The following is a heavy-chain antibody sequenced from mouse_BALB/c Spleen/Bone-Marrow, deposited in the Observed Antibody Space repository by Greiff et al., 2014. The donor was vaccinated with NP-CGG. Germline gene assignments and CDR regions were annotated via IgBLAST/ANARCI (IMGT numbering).Heavy chain of an antibody. CDR2: IWAGGST. Sequence: VQRVESGPGLVAPSQSLSITCTVSGFSLTSYGVHWVRQPPGKGLEWLGVIWAGGSTNCNSALMSRLSISKDNSKSQVFLKMNSLQTGDTAMYYCARGSTTATFAYWGQGTLVTVSA. CDR3: ARGSTTATFAY. J-gene: IGHJ3*01. CDR1: GFSLTSYG. V-gene: IGHV2-9*02. D-gene: IGHD1-2*01.